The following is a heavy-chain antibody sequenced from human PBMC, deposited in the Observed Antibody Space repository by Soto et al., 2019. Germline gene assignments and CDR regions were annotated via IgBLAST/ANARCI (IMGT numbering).Heavy chain of an antibody. CDR1: GGSFSGYY. V-gene: IGHV4-34*01. D-gene: IGHD6-6*01. CDR3: ARGIGSSPLDY. CDR2: INHSGST. Sequence: SETLSITCAVYGGSFSGYYWGWIRQPPGKGLEWIGEINHSGSTNYNPSLKSRVTISVDTSKNQFSLKLSSVTAADTAVYYCARGIGSSPLDYWGQGTLVTAPQ. J-gene: IGHJ4*02.